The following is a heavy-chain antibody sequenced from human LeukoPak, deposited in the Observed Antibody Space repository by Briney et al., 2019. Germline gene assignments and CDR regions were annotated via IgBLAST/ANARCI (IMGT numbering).Heavy chain of an antibody. CDR1: GDSISSSSYY. V-gene: IGHV4-39*01. CDR2: IYYSGST. Sequence: PSETLSLTCTVSGDSISSSSYYWGWIRQPPGKGLEWIGSIYYSGSTYYNPSLKSRVTISVDTSKNQFSLKLSSVTAADTAVYYCARQVGAPVYWGQGTLVTVSS. CDR3: ARQVGAPVY. D-gene: IGHD1-26*01. J-gene: IGHJ4*02.